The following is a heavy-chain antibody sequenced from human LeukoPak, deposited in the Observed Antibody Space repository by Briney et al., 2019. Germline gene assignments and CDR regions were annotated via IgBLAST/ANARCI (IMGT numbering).Heavy chain of an antibody. J-gene: IGHJ4*02. D-gene: IGHD5-12*01. Sequence: GGSLRLSCAASGFKFDDYSMHWVRQAPGKGLEWVSLINRDGGRTFYADSVKGRFTISRDNNKNSLYLQMNSLRTDDTALYYCAKEMLGTRWITYDSWGQGTLVTVSS. CDR3: AKEMLGTRWITYDS. CDR1: GFKFDDYS. V-gene: IGHV3-43*01. CDR2: INRDGGRT.